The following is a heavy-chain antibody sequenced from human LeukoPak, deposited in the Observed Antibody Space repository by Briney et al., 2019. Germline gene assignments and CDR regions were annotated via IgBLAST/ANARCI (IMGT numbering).Heavy chain of an antibody. CDR1: GYTFTGYY. Sequence: ASVKVSCTASGYTFTGYYMHWVRQAPGQGLEWMGWINPNSGGTNYAQKFQGRVTMTRDTSISTAYMQLSRLRADDTAVYYCARAPLPYGMDVWGQGTTVTVSS. J-gene: IGHJ6*02. CDR3: ARAPLPYGMDV. CDR2: INPNSGGT. D-gene: IGHD5/OR15-5a*01. V-gene: IGHV1-2*02.